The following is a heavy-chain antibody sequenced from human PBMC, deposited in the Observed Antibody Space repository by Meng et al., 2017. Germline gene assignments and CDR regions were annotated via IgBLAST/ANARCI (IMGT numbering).Heavy chain of an antibody. J-gene: IGHJ6*02. CDR3: ASSRGTTVVVPYYYYGMDV. Sequence: SVKVSCKASGGIFSSYAISWVRQAPGQGLEWMGGIIPIFGTANYAQKFQGRVTITTDESTSTAYMELSSLRSEDTAVYYCASSRGTTVVVPYYYYGMDVWGQGTTVTVSS. V-gene: IGHV1-69*05. CDR1: GGIFSSYA. D-gene: IGHD4-23*01. CDR2: IIPIFGTA.